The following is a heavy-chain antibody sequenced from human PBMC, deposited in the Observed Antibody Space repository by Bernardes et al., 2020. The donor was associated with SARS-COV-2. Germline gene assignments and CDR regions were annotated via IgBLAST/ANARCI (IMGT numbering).Heavy chain of an antibody. Sequence: GGSLRVSCAASGFTFSDYYMTWIRQAPGKGLEWVSYISSSSTYTNYADSVRGRFTISRDNAKNSLYLQMNSLRAEDTAVYYCARGERDGYKFDYWGQGTLVTVSS. J-gene: IGHJ4*02. D-gene: IGHD2-21*01. CDR3: ARGERDGYKFDY. V-gene: IGHV3-11*06. CDR2: ISSSSTYT. CDR1: GFTFSDYY.